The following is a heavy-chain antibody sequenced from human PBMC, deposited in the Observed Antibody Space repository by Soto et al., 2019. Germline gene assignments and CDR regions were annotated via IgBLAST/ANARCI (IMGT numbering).Heavy chain of an antibody. J-gene: IGHJ4*03. V-gene: IGHV3-30-3*01. D-gene: IGHD2-2*01. CDR1: GFTFSSYA. CDR2: ISYDGSNK. Sequence: QVQLVESGGGVVQPGRSLRLSCAASGFTFSSYAMYWVRQAPGKGLEWVAVISYDGSNKYYADSVKGRFTISRDNSKNTLYLQMNSLRAEDTAVYYCARGPSSLTRFDYWGQGTTVTVSS. CDR3: ARGPSSLTRFDY.